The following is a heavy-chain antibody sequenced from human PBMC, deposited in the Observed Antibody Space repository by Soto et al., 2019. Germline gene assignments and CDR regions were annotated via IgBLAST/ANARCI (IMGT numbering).Heavy chain of an antibody. D-gene: IGHD2-15*01. Sequence: SETLSLTCTVSGGSISNGYYYWSWVRQNPGKGLEWIGHIYHSGRTYYNPSLKSRVTISVDTSKNQFSLNLSSVTAADTAVYYCARWVEVSLDYFDSWGQGSPVTVSS. CDR3: ARWVEVSLDYFDS. V-gene: IGHV4-31*03. J-gene: IGHJ4*02. CDR2: IYHSGRT. CDR1: GGSISNGYYY.